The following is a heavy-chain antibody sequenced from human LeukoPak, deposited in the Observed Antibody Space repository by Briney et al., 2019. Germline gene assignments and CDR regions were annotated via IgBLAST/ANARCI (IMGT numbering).Heavy chain of an antibody. CDR3: ATEIMFFGLANWFLP. CDR1: GFTFSRYA. Sequence: GGSLRLSCAASGFTFSRYAMRSVRPSPGKGLEWVSAISGSGGSTYDADSVTGRFTISRDNSKNTLYLQMNSLRADDTAVYYCATEIMFFGLANWFLPWAQGTLVTVSS. J-gene: IGHJ5*02. CDR2: ISGSGGST. D-gene: IGHD3/OR15-3a*01. V-gene: IGHV3-23*01.